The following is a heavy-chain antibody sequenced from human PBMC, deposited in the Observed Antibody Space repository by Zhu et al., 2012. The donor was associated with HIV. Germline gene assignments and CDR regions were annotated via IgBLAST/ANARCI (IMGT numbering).Heavy chain of an antibody. J-gene: IGHJ4*02. CDR1: GGSISSSTW. CDR2: IYHTGST. Sequence: QVQLQESGPGLVKPSGTLSLTCAVSGGSISSSTWWTWVRQPPGKGLEWIGEIYHTGSTNYNPSLESRVTISVDKSNNRFSLELTSVTAADTAIYYCAGRTNGHWILGYWGQGTLVTVSS. CDR3: AGRTNGHWILGY. V-gene: IGHV4-4*02. D-gene: IGHD1-1*01.